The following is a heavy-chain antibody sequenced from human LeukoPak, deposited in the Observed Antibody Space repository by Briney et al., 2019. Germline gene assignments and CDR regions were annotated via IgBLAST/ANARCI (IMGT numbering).Heavy chain of an antibody. CDR3: VRDLGGALWPNPLDI. CDR2: IKQDGGES. V-gene: IGHV3-7*05. CDR1: GFTFSNYW. D-gene: IGHD4-23*01. Sequence: PGGSLRLSCAASGFTFSNYWMTWVRQAPGIGLEWVANIKQDGGESYYVDSVRGRFTISRDNAKRSLYLQISSLRAEDTAVYYCVRDLGGALWPNPLDIWGQGTVVTVCS. J-gene: IGHJ3*02.